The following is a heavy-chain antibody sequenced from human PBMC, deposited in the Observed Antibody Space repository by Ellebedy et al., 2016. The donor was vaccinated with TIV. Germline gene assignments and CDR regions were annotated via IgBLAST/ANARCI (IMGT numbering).Heavy chain of an antibody. CDR2: IFYSGSA. CDR1: GGSISSGGYY. CDR3: ARDSEESGAYYGAFDV. J-gene: IGHJ3*01. Sequence: MPSETLSLTCTVSGGSISSGGYYWSWIRQHPGKGLEWIGYIFYSGSAYYNPSLKSRVTISVDTSKNYFSLKLSSVTAADTAVYYCARDSEESGAYYGAFDVWGQGTMVTVSS. D-gene: IGHD3-22*01. V-gene: IGHV4-31*03.